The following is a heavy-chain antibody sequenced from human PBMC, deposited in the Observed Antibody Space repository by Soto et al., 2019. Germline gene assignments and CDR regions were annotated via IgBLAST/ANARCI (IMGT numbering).Heavy chain of an antibody. D-gene: IGHD5-12*01. CDR3: AKDVDIAATISYGMDV. CDR2: IYSGGST. V-gene: IGHV3-66*03. J-gene: IGHJ6*02. CDR1: GFTVSSNY. Sequence: EVQLVESGGGLIQPGGSLRLSCAASGFTVSSNYMSWVRQAPGKGLEWVSVIYSGGSTYYADSVKGRFTISRDNSKNTLYLQMNSLRAEDTAVYYCAKDVDIAATISYGMDVWGQGTTVTVSS.